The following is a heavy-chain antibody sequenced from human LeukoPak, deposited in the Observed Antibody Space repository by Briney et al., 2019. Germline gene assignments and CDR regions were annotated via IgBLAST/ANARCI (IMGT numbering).Heavy chain of an antibody. Sequence: PGGSLRLSCAASGFTFSDYAMNWVRRAPGKGLEWVSTISGSGGSTHYADSVKGRFTISRDNSKNTLYLQMNSLRAEDTAVYYCAKDGGGTIFGMVIILHYMDVWGKGTTVTVSS. CDR1: GFTFSDYA. D-gene: IGHD3-3*01. V-gene: IGHV3-23*01. CDR3: AKDGGGTIFGMVIILHYMDV. CDR2: ISGSGGST. J-gene: IGHJ6*03.